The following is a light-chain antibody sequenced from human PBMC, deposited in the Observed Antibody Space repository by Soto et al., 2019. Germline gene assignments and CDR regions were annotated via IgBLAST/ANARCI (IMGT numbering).Light chain of an antibody. V-gene: IGLV2-14*03. J-gene: IGLJ1*01. CDR3: SSYTTSNTRQIV. CDR1: SSDVGGYNY. Sequence: SLLPQPASVSGSPGQSITISCTGTSSDVGGYNYVSWYQHHPGKAPKLMIYDVSNRPSGVSNRFSGSKSGNTASLTISGLQPEDEADHYCSSYTTSNTRQIVFGTGTKVTVL. CDR2: DVS.